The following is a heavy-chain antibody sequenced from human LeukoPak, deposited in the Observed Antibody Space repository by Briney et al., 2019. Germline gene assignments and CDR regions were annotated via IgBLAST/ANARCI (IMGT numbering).Heavy chain of an antibody. CDR2: IYYSGST. CDR1: GDSISSSSSY. V-gene: IGHV4-39*07. J-gene: IGHJ3*02. Sequence: PSETLSLTCTVSGDSISSSSSYWGWIRQPPGEGLEWIGSIYYSGSTYYNPSLKSRVTISVDTSKNQFSLKLSSVTAADTAVYYCARALRGGGGVVVITGAFDIWGQGTMVTVSS. D-gene: IGHD3-22*01. CDR3: ARALRGGGGVVVITGAFDI.